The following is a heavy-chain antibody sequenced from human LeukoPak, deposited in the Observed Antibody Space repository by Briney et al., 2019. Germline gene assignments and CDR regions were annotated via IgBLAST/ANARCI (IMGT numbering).Heavy chain of an antibody. CDR3: ARFAYCGGDCYSARNFDY. J-gene: IGHJ4*02. CDR2: ISGISSYI. D-gene: IGHD2-21*02. V-gene: IGHV3-21*01. CDR1: GFTSSSYS. Sequence: GGSLRLSCAASGFTSSSYSMNWVRQAPGKGLEWVSSISGISSYIFYADSVKGRFTISRDTAKNSLYLQMNSLRAEDTAVYYCARFAYCGGDCYSARNFDYWGQGTLVTVSS.